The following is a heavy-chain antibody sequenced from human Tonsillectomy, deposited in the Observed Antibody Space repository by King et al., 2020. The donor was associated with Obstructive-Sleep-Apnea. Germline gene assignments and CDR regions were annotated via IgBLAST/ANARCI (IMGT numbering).Heavy chain of an antibody. CDR1: GYTFTSYD. CDR3: ATPSRYYYGSGSYPFDY. V-gene: IGHV1-8*01. D-gene: IGHD3-10*01. CDR2: MNPNSGNT. J-gene: IGHJ4*02. Sequence: QLVQSGAEVKKPGASVKVSCKASGYTFTSYDINWVRQATGQGLEWMGWMNPNSGNTGYAQKFQGRVTMTRKTSISTAYMELSSLRSEDTAVYYCATPSRYYYGSGSYPFDYWGQGTLVTVSS.